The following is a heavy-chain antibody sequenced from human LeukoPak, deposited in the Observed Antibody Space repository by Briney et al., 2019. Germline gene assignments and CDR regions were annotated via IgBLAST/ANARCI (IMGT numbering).Heavy chain of an antibody. CDR2: IYYSGIT. J-gene: IGHJ3*02. Sequence: KTSETLSLTCTVSGGSISSSSYYWNWIRQLPGKGLEWIGCIYYSGITYYNPSLKSRLTISVDTSQNQFSLNLNSVTAADTAVFYCARSYGSGKSVGALDMWGQGTMVTVSS. V-gene: IGHV4-31*03. D-gene: IGHD3-10*01. CDR3: ARSYGSGKSVGALDM. CDR1: GGSISSSSYY.